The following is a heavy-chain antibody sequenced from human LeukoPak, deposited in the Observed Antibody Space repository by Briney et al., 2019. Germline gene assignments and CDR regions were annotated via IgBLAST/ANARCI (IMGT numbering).Heavy chain of an antibody. CDR1: GFTFSSYS. D-gene: IGHD5-12*01. Sequence: PGGSLRLSCAASGFTFSSYSMNWVRQVPGKGLEWVSSISSSSSYIYYADSVKGRFTISRDNAKNSLYLQMNSLRAEDTAAYYCARSGGAGYSGYDRDFDYWGQGTLVTLSS. V-gene: IGHV3-21*01. J-gene: IGHJ4*02. CDR3: ARSGGAGYSGYDRDFDY. CDR2: ISSSSSYI.